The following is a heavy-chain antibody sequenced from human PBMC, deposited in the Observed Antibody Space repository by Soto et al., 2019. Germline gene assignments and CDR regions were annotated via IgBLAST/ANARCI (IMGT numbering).Heavy chain of an antibody. D-gene: IGHD5-12*01. CDR1: GFTFSSYD. Sequence: EVQLVESGGGLVQPGGSLRLSCAASGFTFSSYDMNWVRQAPGKGLEWVSYISSGGSRIFYADSVKGRFTISRDNAKNSLYLQMNSLRDEDTAVYYCARVIYGGWATIKDYYYYAMDVWGQGTTVTVSS. J-gene: IGHJ6*02. V-gene: IGHV3-48*02. CDR3: ARVIYGGWATIKDYYYYAMDV. CDR2: ISSGGSRI.